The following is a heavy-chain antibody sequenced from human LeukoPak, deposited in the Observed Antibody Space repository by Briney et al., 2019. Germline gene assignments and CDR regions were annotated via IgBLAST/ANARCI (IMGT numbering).Heavy chain of an antibody. Sequence: GGSLRLSCEASGFSFTNTWMSWVRQAPGKGLEWVGRVKSKADDGTTDYAAPVQGRFTIARDDSKNTLSLQMNSLKTEDTAVYYCATEGGSGSYYGDDAFDMWGQGTMVTVSS. CDR2: VKSKADDGTT. J-gene: IGHJ3*02. D-gene: IGHD3-10*01. CDR1: GFSFTNTW. V-gene: IGHV3-15*01. CDR3: ATEGGSGSYYGDDAFDM.